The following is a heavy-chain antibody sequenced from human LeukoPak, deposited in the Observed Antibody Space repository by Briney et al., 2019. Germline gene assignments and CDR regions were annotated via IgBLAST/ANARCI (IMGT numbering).Heavy chain of an antibody. CDR1: GGSISSHY. Sequence: SETLSLTCAVSGGSISSHYWSWIRQPPGKGLEWIGYSGSTNYNPSLKSRVTISVDTSKNQFSLTLSSVTAADTAVYYCARDGYKWGAFDYWGQGTLVTVSS. CDR3: ARDGYKWGAFDY. J-gene: IGHJ4*02. V-gene: IGHV4-59*11. D-gene: IGHD5-24*01. CDR2: YSGST.